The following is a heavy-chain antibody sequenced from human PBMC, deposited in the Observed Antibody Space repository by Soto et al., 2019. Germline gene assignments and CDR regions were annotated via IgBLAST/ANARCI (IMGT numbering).Heavy chain of an antibody. CDR1: GGSISSHF. V-gene: IGHV4-4*07. D-gene: IGHD2-2*01. Sequence: PSETLSLTGTVSGGSISSHFYNWIRQPAWKGLEWLGRVYTSGYTDYNPSLRDRISMSVDTSKNQCSLKLTSITAADTAVYYCASGRYCRSTSCQHKWFDPCGQGILVTVSS. J-gene: IGHJ5*02. CDR2: VYTSGYT. CDR3: ASGRYCRSTSCQHKWFDP.